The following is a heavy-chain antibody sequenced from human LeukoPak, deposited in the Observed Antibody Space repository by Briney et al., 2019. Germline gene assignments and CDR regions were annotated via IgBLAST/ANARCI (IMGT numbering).Heavy chain of an antibody. CDR1: GGSISSYY. CDR3: ARENSGSYREFDY. D-gene: IGHD1-26*01. CDR2: IYTSGST. V-gene: IGHV4-4*07. J-gene: IGHJ4*02. Sequence: SETLSLTCTVSGGSISSYYWSWMRQPAGKGLEWIGRIYTSGSTNYNASLKSRVSMSVDTSKNQFSLKLSSVTAADTAVFYCARENSGSYREFDYWGQGTLVTVSS.